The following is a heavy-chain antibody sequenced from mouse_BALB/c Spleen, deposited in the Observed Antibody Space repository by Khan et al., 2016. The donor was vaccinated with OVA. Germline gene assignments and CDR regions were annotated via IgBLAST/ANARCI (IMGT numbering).Heavy chain of an antibody. Sequence: QVQLKQSGPGLVAPSQSLSITCTVSGFSLSNYGVHWLRQPPGKGLEWLGVTWAGGSTNYNSALMSRLSISKDNSKDQVFLKMNSLQTADTAMYYCATLYGYGPYWGQGTMVTVSA. CDR1: GFSLSNYG. D-gene: IGHD2-14*01. V-gene: IGHV2-9*02. CDR2: TWAGGST. J-gene: IGHJ3*01. CDR3: ATLYGYGPY.